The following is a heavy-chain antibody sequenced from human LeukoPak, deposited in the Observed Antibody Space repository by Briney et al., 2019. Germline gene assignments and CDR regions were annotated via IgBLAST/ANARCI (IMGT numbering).Heavy chain of an antibody. CDR3: AMAGYTDGPFDFDY. CDR2: IKQGGSEK. J-gene: IGHJ4*02. CDR1: GFMFSSYW. D-gene: IGHD5-18*01. V-gene: IGHV3-7*01. Sequence: GGSLRLSCEASGFMFSSYWMNWVRQAPGKGLEWVANIKQGGSEKYYVDSVKGRFSISRDNTKSSLFLQMNSLRADDTAVYYCAMAGYTDGPFDFDYWGQGTLVTVSS.